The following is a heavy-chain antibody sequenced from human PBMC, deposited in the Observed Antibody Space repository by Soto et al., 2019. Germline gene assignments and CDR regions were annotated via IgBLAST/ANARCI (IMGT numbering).Heavy chain of an antibody. CDR3: ARVDSGYAYFDY. D-gene: IGHD3-22*01. CDR2: IYYSGST. J-gene: IGHJ4*02. CDR1: GGSISSYY. Sequence: SETLSLTCTGSGGSISSYYWSWIRQPPGKGLEWIGYIYYSGSTNYNPSLKSRVTISVDTSKNQFSLKLSSVTAADTAVYYCARVDSGYAYFDYWGQGTLVTVSS. V-gene: IGHV4-59*01.